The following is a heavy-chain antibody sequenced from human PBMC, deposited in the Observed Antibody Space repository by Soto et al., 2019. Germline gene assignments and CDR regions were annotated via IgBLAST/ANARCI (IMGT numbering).Heavy chain of an antibody. Sequence: EVQLVESGGGLVQPGGSLRLSCAASGFSFNTYSMNWVRQAPGKGLEWVSYISGTSSTTYYADSVKGRFTSSRDNAKNSLYLQKNSLRAEDTALYYYARAAPTIGSQHFQHWGQGTLVTVSS. V-gene: IGHV3-48*01. CDR3: ARAAPTIGSQHFQH. CDR1: GFSFNTYS. D-gene: IGHD1-26*01. J-gene: IGHJ1*01. CDR2: ISGTSSTT.